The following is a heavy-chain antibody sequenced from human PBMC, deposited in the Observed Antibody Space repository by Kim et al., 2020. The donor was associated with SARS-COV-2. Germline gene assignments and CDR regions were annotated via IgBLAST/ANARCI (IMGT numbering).Heavy chain of an antibody. CDR1: GYTFTSYY. D-gene: IGHD3-3*01. Sequence: ASVKVSCKASGYTFTSYYMHWVRQAPGQGLEWMGIINPSGGSTSYAQKFQGRVTMTRDTSTSTVYMELSSLRSEDTAVYYCASTRADFWSGYSSYFDYWGQGTLVTVSS. V-gene: IGHV1-46*01. CDR2: INPSGGST. J-gene: IGHJ4*02. CDR3: ASTRADFWSGYSSYFDY.